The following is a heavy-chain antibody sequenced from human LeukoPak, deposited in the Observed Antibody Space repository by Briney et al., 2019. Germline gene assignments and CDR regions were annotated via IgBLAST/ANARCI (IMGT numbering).Heavy chain of an antibody. J-gene: IGHJ4*02. CDR2: IRSKANSYAT. CDR3: TSHSNYYGSGSSFDY. Sequence: GGSLRLSCAASGFTFSSYWMHWVRQASGKGLEWVGRIRSKANSYATAYAASVKGRFTISRDDSKNTAYLQMNSLKTEDTAVYYCTSHSNYYGSGSSFDYWGQGTLVTVSS. D-gene: IGHD3-10*01. CDR1: GFTFSSYW. V-gene: IGHV3-73*01.